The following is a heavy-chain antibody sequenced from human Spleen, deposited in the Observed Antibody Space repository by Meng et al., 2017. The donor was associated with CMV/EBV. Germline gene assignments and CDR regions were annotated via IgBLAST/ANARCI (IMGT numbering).Heavy chain of an antibody. Sequence: GESLKISCAASGFTFSSYAMHWVRQAPGKGLEWVSAISGSGGSTYYADSVKGRFTISRDNSKNTLYLQMNSLRAEDTAVYYCAKGYGDYRYWGQGTLVTVSS. J-gene: IGHJ4*02. D-gene: IGHD4-17*01. CDR1: GFTFSSYA. CDR3: AKGYGDYRY. CDR2: ISGSGGST. V-gene: IGHV3-23*01.